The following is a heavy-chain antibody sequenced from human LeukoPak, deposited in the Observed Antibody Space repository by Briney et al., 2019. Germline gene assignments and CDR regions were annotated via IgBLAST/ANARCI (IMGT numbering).Heavy chain of an antibody. CDR1: GFTVSSNY. V-gene: IGHV3-53*01. CDR3: ASRNYYDSSGLLDY. CDR2: IYSGGST. Sequence: GGSLRLSCAASGFTVSSNYMSWVRQAPGKGLEWVSVIYSGGSTYYADSVKGRFTISRDNSKNTLYLQMNSLRAEDTAVYYCASRNYYDSSGLLDYWGQGTLVTVSS. D-gene: IGHD3-22*01. J-gene: IGHJ4*02.